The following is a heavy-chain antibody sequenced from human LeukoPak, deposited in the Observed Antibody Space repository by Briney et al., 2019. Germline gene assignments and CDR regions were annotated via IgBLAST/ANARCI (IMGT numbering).Heavy chain of an antibody. CDR3: AREGDYDSSGWH. J-gene: IGHJ4*02. V-gene: IGHV1-18*04. Sequence: ASVKVSCKASGYIFTSYSISWVRQAPGQGLEWMGWISVYSGETDYAQKLLGRVTMTTDTSTSTAYMELRSLRSDDTAVYYCAREGDYDSSGWHWGQGTLVTVSS. D-gene: IGHD3-22*01. CDR2: ISVYSGET. CDR1: GYIFTSYS.